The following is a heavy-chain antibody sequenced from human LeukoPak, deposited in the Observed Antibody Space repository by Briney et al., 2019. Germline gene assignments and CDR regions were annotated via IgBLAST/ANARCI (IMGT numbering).Heavy chain of an antibody. V-gene: IGHV3-23*01. CDR3: ARGGERLDY. J-gene: IGHJ4*02. CDR2: ISGSGDIT. CDR1: GFTFSSYA. Sequence: GGSLRLSCAASGFTFSSYAMTWVRQAPGKGLEWVSAISGSGDITYYADSVKGRFTISRDNSKNTLYLQMNSLRAEDTAVYYCARGGERLDYWGQGTLVTVSS. D-gene: IGHD2-21*01.